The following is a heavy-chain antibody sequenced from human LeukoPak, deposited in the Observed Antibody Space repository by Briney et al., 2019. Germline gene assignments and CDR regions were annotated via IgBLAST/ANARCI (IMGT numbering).Heavy chain of an antibody. D-gene: IGHD2/OR15-2a*01. CDR3: AKDNLLAQSDSTLGKNHFDY. Sequence: GRSLRLSCAASGFTFSSYGMHWVRQAPGKGLEWVASIWYDGTNNYYADSVKGRFTISRDNSKNTLDLQMSSLRAEDTALYYCAKDNLLAQSDSTLGKNHFDYWGQGTLVTVSS. J-gene: IGHJ4*02. V-gene: IGHV3-33*06. CDR2: IWYDGTNN. CDR1: GFTFSSYG.